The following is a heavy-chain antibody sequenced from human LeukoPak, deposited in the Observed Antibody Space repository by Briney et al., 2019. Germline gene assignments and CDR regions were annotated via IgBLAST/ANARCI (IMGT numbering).Heavy chain of an antibody. Sequence: RAGGSLRLSCAASGFTFSSYGMHWVRQAPGKGLEWVAVIWYDGSDKYYADSVKGRFTISRDNSKNTLYLQMNSLSVEDTAVYYCARVLGDSGWYLGWFDPWGQGTLVTVSS. J-gene: IGHJ5*02. CDR2: IWYDGSDK. D-gene: IGHD6-19*01. CDR1: GFTFSSYG. CDR3: ARVLGDSGWYLGWFDP. V-gene: IGHV3-33*01.